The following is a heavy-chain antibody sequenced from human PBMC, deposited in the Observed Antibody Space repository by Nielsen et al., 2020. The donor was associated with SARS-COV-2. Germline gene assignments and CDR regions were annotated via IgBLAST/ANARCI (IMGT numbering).Heavy chain of an antibody. Sequence: ASVKVSCKASGYRFTGYAIQWVRQAPGQGLEWMGWINAGNGHTKYLQKFQDRVNITRDTTASIAYMELSSLRSEDTAIYYCARGGLNGWDDYWGQGTLVTVSS. CDR3: ARGGLNGWDDY. J-gene: IGHJ4*02. D-gene: IGHD6-19*01. V-gene: IGHV1-3*01. CDR2: INAGNGHT. CDR1: GYRFTGYA.